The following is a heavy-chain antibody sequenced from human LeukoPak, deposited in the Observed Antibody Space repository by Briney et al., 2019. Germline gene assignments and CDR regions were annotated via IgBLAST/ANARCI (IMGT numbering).Heavy chain of an antibody. J-gene: IGHJ4*02. V-gene: IGHV3-23*01. CDR1: GFTFSNYV. Sequence: GGSLRLSCAASGFTFSNYVMSWVRQAPGKGLEWVSSISGSGGSADYADSVKGRITISRDNSRDTLYLQMNGLRAAGTAVYYCAKGEVGATKLRDYWGQGILVTVSS. D-gene: IGHD1-26*01. CDR2: ISGSGGSA. CDR3: AKGEVGATKLRDY.